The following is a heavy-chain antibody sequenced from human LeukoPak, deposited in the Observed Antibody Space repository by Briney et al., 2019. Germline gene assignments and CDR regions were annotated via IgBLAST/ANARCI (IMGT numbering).Heavy chain of an antibody. Sequence: GASVKVSCKASGGTFSSYAISWVRQAPGQGLEWMGRIIPILGIANYAQKFQGRVTITADKSTSTAYMELSSLRSEDTAVYYCARFRLGYGMDVWGQGTTVTVSS. V-gene: IGHV1-69*04. CDR3: ARFRLGYGMDV. CDR2: IIPILGIA. CDR1: GGTFSSYA. J-gene: IGHJ6*02.